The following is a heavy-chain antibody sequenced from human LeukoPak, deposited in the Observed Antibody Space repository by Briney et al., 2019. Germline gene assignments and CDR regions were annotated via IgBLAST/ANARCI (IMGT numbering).Heavy chain of an antibody. CDR3: AKDYTAMARGMEY. CDR1: GFTFSSYS. D-gene: IGHD5-18*01. CDR2: ISSSSSYI. J-gene: IGHJ4*02. V-gene: IGHV3-21*04. Sequence: GGSLRLSCAASGFTFSSYSMNWVRQAPGKGLEWVSSISSSSSYIYYADSVKGRFTISRDNAKNSLYLQMNSLRAEDTALYYCAKDYTAMARGMEYWGQGTLVTVSS.